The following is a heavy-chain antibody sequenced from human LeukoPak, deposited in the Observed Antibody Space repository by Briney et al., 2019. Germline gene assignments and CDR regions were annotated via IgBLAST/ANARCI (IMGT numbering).Heavy chain of an antibody. CDR3: ASGPGIAVAGSTG. CDR1: GYTFTGSY. CDR2: INPDSGGT. Sequence: ASVKVSCKTSGYTFTGSYIHWVRQAPGQGLEWMGWINPDSGGTNYAQNFQGRVTMTRDTSISTAYMELSRLISDDTAVYYCASGPGIAVAGSTGWGQGTLVTVSS. D-gene: IGHD6-19*01. J-gene: IGHJ4*02. V-gene: IGHV1-2*02.